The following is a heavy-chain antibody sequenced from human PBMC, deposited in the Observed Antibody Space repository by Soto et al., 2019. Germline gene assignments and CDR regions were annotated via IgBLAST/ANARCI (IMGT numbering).Heavy chain of an antibody. Sequence: PSETLSLTCTVSGGSVSAYYLSWIRQPPGKGLEWIGYIYYSGTTNYNPSLKSRVTISVDTSKNQFSLKVNSVTAADTAVYYCARGGHSGYDRSHWFDPWGQGTLVTVSS. J-gene: IGHJ5*02. V-gene: IGHV4-59*02. CDR1: GGSVSAYY. CDR3: ARGGHSGYDRSHWFDP. CDR2: IYYSGTT. D-gene: IGHD5-12*01.